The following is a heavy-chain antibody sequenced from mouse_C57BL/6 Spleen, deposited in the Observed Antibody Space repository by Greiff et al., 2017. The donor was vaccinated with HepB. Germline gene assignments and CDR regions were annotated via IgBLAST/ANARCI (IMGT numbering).Heavy chain of an antibody. V-gene: IGHV1-15*01. CDR1: GYTFTDYE. J-gene: IGHJ4*01. Sequence: QVQLKESGAELVRPGASVTLSCKASGYTFTDYEMHWVKQTPVHGLEWIGAIDPETGGTAYNQKFKGKAILTADKSSSTAYMELRSLTSEDSAVYYCTRATTVVRAMDYWGQGTSVTVSS. CDR3: TRATTVVRAMDY. D-gene: IGHD1-1*01. CDR2: IDPETGGT.